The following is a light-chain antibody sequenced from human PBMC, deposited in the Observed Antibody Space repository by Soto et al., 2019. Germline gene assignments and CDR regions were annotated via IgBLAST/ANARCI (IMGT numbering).Light chain of an antibody. J-gene: IGKJ1*01. CDR3: QQYNRYSRT. V-gene: IGKV1-5*03. CDR1: QSISSW. Sequence: DIQMTQSPSTLSASVGDRVTITCRASQSISSWLAWYQQKPGKAPKLLIYKASILESGVPSRFSGSGSGTEFTLTISSLQPDDFATYYCQQYNRYSRTFGQGTKVEIK. CDR2: KAS.